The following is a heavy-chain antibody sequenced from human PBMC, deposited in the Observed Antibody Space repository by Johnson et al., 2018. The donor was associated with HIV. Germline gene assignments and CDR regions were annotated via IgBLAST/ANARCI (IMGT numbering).Heavy chain of an antibody. CDR2: INWNGGST. D-gene: IGHD1-26*01. Sequence: VQLVESGGGAVRPGGSLRLSCAASGFSFDDYGMSWVRQAPGRGLEWISGINWNGGSTGYADSVKGRFTISRDNAKNSLYLQMSSLREEDTALYYCARAVLVGPIPTDDAFDIWGQGTMVTVSS. CDR1: GFSFDDYG. J-gene: IGHJ3*02. V-gene: IGHV3-20*04. CDR3: ARAVLVGPIPTDDAFDI.